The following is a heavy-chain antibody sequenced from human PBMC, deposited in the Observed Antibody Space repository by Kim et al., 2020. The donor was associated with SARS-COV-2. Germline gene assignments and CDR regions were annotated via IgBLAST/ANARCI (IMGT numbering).Heavy chain of an antibody. Sequence: QKLQGRVTMTTDTSTSPAYMELRSLRSDDTAVYYCARERLLWFGDNWFDPWGQGTLVTVSS. CDR3: ARERLLWFGDNWFDP. J-gene: IGHJ5*02. V-gene: IGHV1-18*01. D-gene: IGHD3-10*01.